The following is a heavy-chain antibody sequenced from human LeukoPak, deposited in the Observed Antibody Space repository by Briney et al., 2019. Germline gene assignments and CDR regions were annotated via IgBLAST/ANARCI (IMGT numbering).Heavy chain of an antibody. CDR3: AKGRSSSWYRDYFDY. CDR1: GFTFSSYD. CDR2: INTAGDT. V-gene: IGHV3-13*01. Sequence: GGSLRLSCAASGFTFSSYDMHWVRQATGRGLEWVSGINTAGDTYYPGSVKGRFTISRDNAKNSLYLQMNSLRAEDMASYYCAKGRSSSWYRDYFDYWGQGTLVTVSS. J-gene: IGHJ4*02. D-gene: IGHD6-13*01.